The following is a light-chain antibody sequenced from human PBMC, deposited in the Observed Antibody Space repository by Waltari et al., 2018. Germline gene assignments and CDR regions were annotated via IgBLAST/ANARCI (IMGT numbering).Light chain of an antibody. CDR3: AAWDDSLNAEV. V-gene: IGLV1-44*01. CDR2: YNA. CDR1: SSTIGSNT. Sequence: QSVLPQPPSASGAPGQRVTISCSGSSSTIGSNTVNWYQPLPGTAPKLLIYYNAQRPSGVPDRVAGSKSGTSASLAISGLQSEDEADYYCAAWDDSLNAEVFGGGTKLTVL. J-gene: IGLJ3*02.